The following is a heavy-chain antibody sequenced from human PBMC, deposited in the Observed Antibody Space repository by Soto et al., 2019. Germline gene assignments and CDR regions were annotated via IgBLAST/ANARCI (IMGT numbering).Heavy chain of an antibody. CDR2: ISSSSSTI. D-gene: IGHD3-10*01. CDR3: ARAMVGDYYYYMDV. V-gene: IGHV3-48*01. J-gene: IGHJ6*03. CDR1: GFTFSSYS. Sequence: GGSLRLSCAASGFTFSSYSMNWVRQAPGKGLEWVSYISSSSSTIYYADSVKGRFTISRDNAKNSLYLQMNSLRAEDTAVYYCARAMVGDYYYYMDVWGKGTTVTVSS.